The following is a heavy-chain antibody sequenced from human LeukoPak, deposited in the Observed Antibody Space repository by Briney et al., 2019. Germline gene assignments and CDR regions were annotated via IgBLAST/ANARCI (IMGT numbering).Heavy chain of an antibody. CDR3: ASLYYYDSSGFYREDYYYYYMDV. J-gene: IGHJ6*03. Sequence: PSETLSLTCTVSGGSISSYYWNWIRQPPGKGLEWIGYIYNNGSTNYNPSLKSRVTISVDTSKNQFSLKLSSVTAADTAVYYCASLYYYDSSGFYREDYYYYYMDVWGKGTTVTVSS. D-gene: IGHD3-22*01. CDR1: GGSISSYY. CDR2: IYNNGST. V-gene: IGHV4-59*12.